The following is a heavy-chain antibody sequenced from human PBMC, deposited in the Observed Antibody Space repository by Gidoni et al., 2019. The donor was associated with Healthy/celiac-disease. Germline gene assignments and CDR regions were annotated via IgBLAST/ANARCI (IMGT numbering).Heavy chain of an antibody. V-gene: IGHV3-7*03. Sequence: EVQLVESGGGLVQPGGSLVPSCAASGFPFSRVWLSGVRQAPGKGLEWVANIKQDGSEKYYVDSVKGRFTISRDNAKNSLYLQMNSLRAEDTAVYYCARAIAVAGTSYYYYGMDVWGQGTTVTVSS. CDR3: ARAIAVAGTSYYYYGMDV. J-gene: IGHJ6*02. CDR1: GFPFSRVW. D-gene: IGHD6-19*01. CDR2: IKQDGSEK.